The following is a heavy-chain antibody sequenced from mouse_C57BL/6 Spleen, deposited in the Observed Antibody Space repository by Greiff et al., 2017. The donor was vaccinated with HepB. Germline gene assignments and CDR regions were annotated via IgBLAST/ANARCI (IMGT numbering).Heavy chain of an antibody. CDR1: GYTFTSYW. V-gene: IGHV1-50*01. D-gene: IGHD1-1*01. Sequence: QVQLQQPGAELVKPGASVKLSCKASGYTFTSYWMQWVKQRPGQGLEWIGEIDPSDSYTNYNQKFKGKATLTVDTSSSTAYMQLSSLTSEDSAVYNCARPQYYGSSPPDYWGQGTTLTVSS. J-gene: IGHJ2*01. CDR3: ARPQYYGSSPPDY. CDR2: IDPSDSYT.